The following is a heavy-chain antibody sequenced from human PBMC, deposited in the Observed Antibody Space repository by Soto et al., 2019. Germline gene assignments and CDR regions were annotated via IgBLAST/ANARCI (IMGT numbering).Heavy chain of an antibody. CDR3: ARDPGSGYYYVYYFDY. J-gene: IGHJ4*02. CDR1: GYTFTSYG. CDR2: ISAYNGNT. V-gene: IGHV1-18*01. Sequence: ASVKVSCKASGYTFTSYGISWVRQAPGQGLEWMGWISAYNGNTNYAQKLQGRVTMTTDTSTSTAYMELRSLRSDDTAVYYCARDPGSGYYYVYYFDYWGQGTLVTVSS. D-gene: IGHD3-22*01.